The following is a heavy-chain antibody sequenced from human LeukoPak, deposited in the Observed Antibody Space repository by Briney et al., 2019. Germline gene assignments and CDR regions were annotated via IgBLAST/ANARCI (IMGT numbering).Heavy chain of an antibody. Sequence: SETLSLTCTVSGGSISSYYWSWIRQPPGKGLEWIGYIYYSGSTNYNPSLKSRVTISVETSKNQFSLKLSSVTAADTAVYYCARRYCSGGTCYGDYWGQGTLVTVPS. CDR3: ARRYCSGGTCYGDY. J-gene: IGHJ4*02. V-gene: IGHV4-59*08. CDR1: GGSISSYY. D-gene: IGHD2-15*01. CDR2: IYYSGST.